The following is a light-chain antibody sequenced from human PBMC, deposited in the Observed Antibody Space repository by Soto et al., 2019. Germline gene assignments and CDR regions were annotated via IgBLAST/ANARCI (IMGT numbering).Light chain of an antibody. J-gene: IGKJ1*01. CDR1: QSVGSN. Sequence: DIVMTQSPATLSVSPGERATLFCRASQSVGSNLAWYQQKPGQAPRLLISGAFTRATGIPDRFSGSGSGTEFTLTLSSLQSEDIAVSYCQQSRTFGPGTKVEIK. CDR2: GAF. V-gene: IGKV3-15*01. CDR3: QQSRT.